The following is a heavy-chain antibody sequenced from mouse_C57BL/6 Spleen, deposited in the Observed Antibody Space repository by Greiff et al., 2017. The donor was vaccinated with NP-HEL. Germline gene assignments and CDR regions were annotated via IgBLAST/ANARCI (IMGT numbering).Heavy chain of an antibody. J-gene: IGHJ1*03. V-gene: IGHV1-69*01. D-gene: IGHD1-1*01. CDR1: GYTFTSYW. CDR2: IDPSDSYT. CDR3: ARYHYYGSRTGYFDV. Sequence: VQLQQPGAELVMPGASVKLSCKASGYTFTSYWMHWVKQRPGQGLEWIGEIDPSDSYTNYNQKFKGKSTLTVDKSSSTAYMQLSSLTSEDSAVYYCARYHYYGSRTGYFDVWGTGTTVTVSS.